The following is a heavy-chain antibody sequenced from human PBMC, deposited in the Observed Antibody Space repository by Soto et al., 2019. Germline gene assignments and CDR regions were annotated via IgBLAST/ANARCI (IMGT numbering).Heavy chain of an antibody. CDR3: STTGPY. CDR1: GFTFSSYG. J-gene: IGHJ4*02. CDR2: IWFDGSNK. Sequence: QVQLVESGGGVVQPGRSLRLSCAASGFTFSSYGMHWVRQAPGKGLEWVAVIWFDGSNKFYADSVKGRFTISRDNSKNPVSLQMNSLKDEDPAAYYCSTTGPYWGQGTLVTVSS. V-gene: IGHV3-33*01.